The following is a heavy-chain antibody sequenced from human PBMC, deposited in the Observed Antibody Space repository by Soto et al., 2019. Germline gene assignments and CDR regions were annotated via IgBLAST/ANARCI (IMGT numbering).Heavy chain of an antibody. CDR3: ARDGRVLWLTDYYYYYGMDV. CDR2: IIPIFGTA. D-gene: IGHD3-10*01. J-gene: IGHJ6*02. Sequence: SVKVSCKASGGTFSSYAISWVRQAPGQGLEWMGGIIPIFGTANYAQKFQGRVTITADKSTSTAYMELSSLRSEDTAVYCCARDGRVLWLTDYYYYYGMDVWGQGTTVTVSS. CDR1: GGTFSSYA. V-gene: IGHV1-69*06.